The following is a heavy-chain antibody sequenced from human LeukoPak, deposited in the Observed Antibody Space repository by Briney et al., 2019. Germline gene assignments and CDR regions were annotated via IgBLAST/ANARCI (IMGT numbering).Heavy chain of an antibody. V-gene: IGHV4-34*01. CDR1: GGSFSGYY. CDR2: INHSGST. J-gene: IGHJ2*01. D-gene: IGHD6-13*01. CDR3: AKGSSSDPAPYWYFDL. Sequence: SETLPLACAVYGGSFSGYYWSWIRQPPGKGLEWIGEINHSGSTNYNPSLKSRVTISVDTSKNQFSLKLSSVTAADTAVYYCAKGSSSDPAPYWYFDLWGRGTLVTVSS.